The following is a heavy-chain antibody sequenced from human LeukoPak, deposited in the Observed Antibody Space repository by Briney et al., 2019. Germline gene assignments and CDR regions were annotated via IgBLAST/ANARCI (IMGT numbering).Heavy chain of an antibody. CDR3: ARAQGVSGMNWFDP. V-gene: IGHV6-1*01. CDR2: TYCRSKWYR. J-gene: IGHJ5*02. CDR1: GDTVSSNSAA. D-gene: IGHD2-8*01. Sequence: SQTLSLTCGISGDTVSSNSAAWNWIRQSPSRGLEWLGRTYCRSKWYRDYAATVKSRITINPDTSKNQFSLQLNSVTPDDTAVYYCARAQGVSGMNWFDPWGQGTLVAVSS.